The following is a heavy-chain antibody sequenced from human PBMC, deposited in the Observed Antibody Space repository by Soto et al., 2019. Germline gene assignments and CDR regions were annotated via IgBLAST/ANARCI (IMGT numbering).Heavy chain of an antibody. CDR2: IYYSGST. D-gene: IGHD3-3*01. V-gene: IGHV4-31*03. CDR3: ARAAYYYDFWSGYYRNYYGMDV. J-gene: IGHJ6*02. Sequence: SETLSLTCTVSGGSLSSGGYYWSWIRQHPGKGLEWIGYIYYSGSTYYNPSLKSRVTISVDTSKNQFSLKLSSVTAADTAVYYCARAAYYYDFWSGYYRNYYGMDVWGQGTTVTVSS. CDR1: GGSLSSGGYY.